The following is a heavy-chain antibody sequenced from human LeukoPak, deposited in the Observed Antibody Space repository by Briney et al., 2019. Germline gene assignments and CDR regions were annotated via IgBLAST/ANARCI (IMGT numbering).Heavy chain of an antibody. J-gene: IGHJ4*02. V-gene: IGHV4-34*01. CDR1: GDSFSGHY. Sequence: PSETLSLTCAVYGDSFSGHYWSWIRQPPGKGLEWIGEITDSGRTSYSPSLKSRATISIVPSQSQFSLQLDSVTAADTAIYYCVRRTRVAMPNALDLISDFWGQGTLVTVSS. CDR3: VRRTRVAMPNALDLISDF. CDR2: ITDSGRT. D-gene: IGHD2-2*01.